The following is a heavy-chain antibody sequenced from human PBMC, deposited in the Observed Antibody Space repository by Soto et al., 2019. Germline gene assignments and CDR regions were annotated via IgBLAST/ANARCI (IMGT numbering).Heavy chain of an antibody. V-gene: IGHV6-1*01. CDR1: GDSVSSNSAG. D-gene: IGHD1-26*01. J-gene: IGHJ4*01. CDR3: ARGEQYSGRIFDY. Sequence: SQTLSLTCAIAGDSVSSNSAGWSWVRQSPSRGLEWLGRTYYRSRWYYEYAVSVRGRITINPDTSKNQYSLQLNSVTPEDTAVYFCARGEQYSGRIFDYWGQGTLVTVSS. CDR2: TYYRSRWYY.